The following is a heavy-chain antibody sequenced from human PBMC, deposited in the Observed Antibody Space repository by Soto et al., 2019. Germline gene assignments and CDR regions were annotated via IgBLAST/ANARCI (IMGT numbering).Heavy chain of an antibody. Sequence: SENLSLTCAVYGGSFSGYYWSWIRQPPGKGLDWIGEINHSGSTNYNPSLKSRVTISVDTSKNQFSLKLRSVKEEYTAVDYCEKVSFSTPTAPWEYYGMDVWGQGTTVTVSS. CDR1: GGSFSGYY. D-gene: IGHD1-26*01. CDR2: INHSGST. J-gene: IGHJ6*02. CDR3: EKVSFSTPTAPWEYYGMDV. V-gene: IGHV4-34*01.